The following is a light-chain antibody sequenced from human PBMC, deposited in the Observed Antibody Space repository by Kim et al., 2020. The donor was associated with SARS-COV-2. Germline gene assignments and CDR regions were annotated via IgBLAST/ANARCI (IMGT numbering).Light chain of an antibody. V-gene: IGKV3-15*01. CDR3: QQYHRWPLT. J-gene: IGKJ1*01. CDR1: QSISTN. Sequence: EVVMMQSPGTLSVSPGERATLSCRASQSISTNLAWYQQKPGQAPRLLISGVSTRATGVPARFSGGGSGTEFTLTISSLQSEDSAVYHCQQYHRWPLTFGLGTGVDIK. CDR2: GVS.